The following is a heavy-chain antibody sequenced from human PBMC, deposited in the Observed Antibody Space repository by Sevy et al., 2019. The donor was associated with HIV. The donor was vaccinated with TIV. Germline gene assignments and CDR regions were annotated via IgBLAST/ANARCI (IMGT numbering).Heavy chain of an antibody. CDR3: ARRPDFGRVIPTGVMDV. D-gene: IGHD3-3*01. Sequence: GGSLRLSCAASGFTFSTYAMSWVRQTPGKGLQWVSVISDSGGSTYYADSVKGRFTISRDNSKNTMYLQMNSLRAEGTAVYYCARRPDFGRVIPTGVMDVWGQGSAVTVSS. CDR2: ISDSGGST. V-gene: IGHV3-23*01. CDR1: GFTFSTYA. J-gene: IGHJ6*02.